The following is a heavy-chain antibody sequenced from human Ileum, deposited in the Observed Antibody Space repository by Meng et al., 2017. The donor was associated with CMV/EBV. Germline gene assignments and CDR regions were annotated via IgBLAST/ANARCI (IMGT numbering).Heavy chain of an antibody. D-gene: IGHD6-6*01. CDR3: ARGRSASILDWLQP. V-gene: IGHV3-30*14. Sequence: GESLKIPCKASGVSFSSYAMHWIRQAPGKGLERVAVISYDGKNKYYADSVQGRFTISRVDATNSVHLQMDSLRPDDTAVYYCARGRSASILDWLQPWGQGTPVTVSS. CDR1: GVSFSSYA. CDR2: ISYDGKNK. J-gene: IGHJ5*02.